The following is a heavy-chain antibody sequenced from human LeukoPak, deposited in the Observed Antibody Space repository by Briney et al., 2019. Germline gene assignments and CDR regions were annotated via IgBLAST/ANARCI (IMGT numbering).Heavy chain of an antibody. Sequence: GGSLRLSCAASGFTFSSYGMHWVRQAPGKGLEWVAVIWYGGSNKYYADSVKGRFTISRDNSKNTLYLQMNSLRVEDTAVYYCATGNEYYFDHWGQGTLVTVSS. J-gene: IGHJ4*02. CDR2: IWYGGSNK. CDR3: ATGNEYYFDH. CDR1: GFTFSSYG. V-gene: IGHV3-33*08. D-gene: IGHD1-14*01.